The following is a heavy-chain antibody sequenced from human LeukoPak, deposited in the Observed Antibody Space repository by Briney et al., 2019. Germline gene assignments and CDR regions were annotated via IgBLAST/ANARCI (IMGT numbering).Heavy chain of an antibody. J-gene: IGHJ4*02. CDR3: ARDKYGGWYSGSLFDY. CDR1: GFTFSSYS. Sequence: KPGGPLRLSCAASGFTFSSYSMNWVRQAPGKGLEWVSSISDSSTYIYYADSVRGRFTISRDSAKNSLYLQMNSLRAEDTAVYYCARDKYGGWYSGSLFDYWGQGTLVTVSS. CDR2: ISDSSTYI. V-gene: IGHV3-21*01. D-gene: IGHD6-19*01.